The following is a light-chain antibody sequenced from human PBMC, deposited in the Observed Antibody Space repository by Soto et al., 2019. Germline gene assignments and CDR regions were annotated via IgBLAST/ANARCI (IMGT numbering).Light chain of an antibody. CDR2: GAS. CDR1: QSVSSN. Sequence: EIVITQSPATLSVSPGERATLSCRASQSVSSNLAWYQQKPGQAPRLLIYGASTRATGIPARFSGSGSGTEFTLTISSLQSEDFAVYYCQQYNNWPRPFGQGTKVEIK. V-gene: IGKV3-15*01. CDR3: QQYNNWPRP. J-gene: IGKJ1*01.